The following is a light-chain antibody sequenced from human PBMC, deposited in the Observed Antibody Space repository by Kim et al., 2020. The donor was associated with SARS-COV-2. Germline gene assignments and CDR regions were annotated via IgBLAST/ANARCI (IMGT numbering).Light chain of an antibody. Sequence: SYELTQPPSVSVSPGQTASITCSGDKLGDKYACWYQQKPGQSPVLVIYQDSKRPSGIPERFSGSNSGNTDTLTISGPQAMDEADYYCQARDSSTVVFGG. CDR1: KLGDKY. V-gene: IGLV3-1*01. CDR3: QARDSSTVV. CDR2: QDS. J-gene: IGLJ2*01.